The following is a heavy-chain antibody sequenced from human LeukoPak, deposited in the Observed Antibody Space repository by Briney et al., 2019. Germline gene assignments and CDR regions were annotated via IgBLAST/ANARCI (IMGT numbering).Heavy chain of an antibody. Sequence: GGSLRLSCAASGFTFNTYGMNWVRQAPGKGLEWVAVIWYDGSNKYYPDSVQGRFTISRDNSKNTLYLQVNSLRAEDTAVYYCARDRSMSGWYIDLWGRGTLVTVSS. J-gene: IGHJ2*01. D-gene: IGHD2/OR15-2a*01. CDR3: ARDRSMSGWYIDL. CDR1: GFTFNTYG. V-gene: IGHV3-33*08. CDR2: IWYDGSNK.